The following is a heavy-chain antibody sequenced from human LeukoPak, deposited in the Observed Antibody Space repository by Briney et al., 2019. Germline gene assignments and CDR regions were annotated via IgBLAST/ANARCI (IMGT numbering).Heavy chain of an antibody. D-gene: IGHD6-19*01. V-gene: IGHV3-7*01. CDR1: GFTFSSYW. CDR3: ARVGKNGWDFDH. J-gene: IGHJ4*02. Sequence: GGSLRLSCAASGFTFSSYWMSWVRQAPGKGLEWVANIKQDGSEKYYVDCVRGRFTISRDKTKDLLHLQMSSLRAEDTAVYYCARVGKNGWDFDHWGQGTLVTVSS. CDR2: IKQDGSEK.